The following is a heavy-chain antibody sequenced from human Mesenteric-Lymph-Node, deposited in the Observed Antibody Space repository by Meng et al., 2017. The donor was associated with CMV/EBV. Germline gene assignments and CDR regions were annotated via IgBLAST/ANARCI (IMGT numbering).Heavy chain of an antibody. D-gene: IGHD3-3*01. CDR2: VHHSGSRFESGST. CDR1: GDSISSGHY. CDR3: ARASYFWSGFGFDP. J-gene: IGHJ5*02. Sequence: GSLRLSCSVSGDSISSGHYWAWIRQPPGKGLEWIGSVHHSGSRFESGSTYYSPSLKSRVAIFVDTSKNQFSLEMSSVTAADTAVYYCARASYFWSGFGFDPWGQGTLVTVSS. V-gene: IGHV4-38-2*02.